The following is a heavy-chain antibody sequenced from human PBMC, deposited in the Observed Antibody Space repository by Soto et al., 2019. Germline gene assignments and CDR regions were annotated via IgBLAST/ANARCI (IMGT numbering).Heavy chain of an antibody. CDR3: ARYIPGVRYYGMDV. J-gene: IGHJ6*02. D-gene: IGHD2-2*01. V-gene: IGHV3-23*01. CDR1: GFTFSSYA. CDR2: LGESGTPT. Sequence: EVQLLESGGGLVQPGGSLRLSCAASGFTFSSYAMKWVRQSPGKGLEWVSLLGESGTPTYYADSVKGRFTISRDNSGNTLFLEMYSLRAEAAAVYYCARYIPGVRYYGMDVWGQGTTVTVSS.